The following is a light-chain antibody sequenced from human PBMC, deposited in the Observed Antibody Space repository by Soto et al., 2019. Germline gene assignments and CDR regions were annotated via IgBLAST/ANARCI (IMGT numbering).Light chain of an antibody. CDR3: QQYGSSPWT. J-gene: IGKJ1*01. CDR1: HSVRSY. V-gene: IGKV3-20*01. CDR2: GAS. Sequence: IVVTHSPVTLTLSPEKRATLSCSGSHSVRSYLAWYQQKPGQAPRLLIYGASNRATGIPARFSGSGSGTDFTLTISRVEPEDFAVYYCQQYGSSPWTLGQGTKVDI.